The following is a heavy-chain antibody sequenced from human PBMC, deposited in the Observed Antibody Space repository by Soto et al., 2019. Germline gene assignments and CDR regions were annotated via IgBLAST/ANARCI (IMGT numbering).Heavy chain of an antibody. Sequence: SETLSLTCTVSGGSISPYYWSWIRQPPGKGLEWVGYIYYGGSTSYNPSLKSRITISLETSKSQISLRLSSVTAADTAVYYCARSLTTVVTMDVWGQGTTVTVSS. V-gene: IGHV4-59*08. CDR2: IYYGGST. D-gene: IGHD4-17*01. J-gene: IGHJ6*02. CDR3: ARSLTTVVTMDV. CDR1: GGSISPYY.